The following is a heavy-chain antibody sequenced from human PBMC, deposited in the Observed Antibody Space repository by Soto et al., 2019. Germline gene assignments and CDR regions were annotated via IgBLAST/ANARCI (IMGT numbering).Heavy chain of an antibody. Sequence: GGSLRLSCAVSGFPFSTYGFHWVRQPPGKGLEWVAVIVSDGSAKYHADSVEGRFTISRDNSKDTLYLQMNSLRAEDTAVYYCARAGAFGNENGFDIWGQGTMVTVSS. CDR3: ARAGAFGNENGFDI. J-gene: IGHJ3*02. V-gene: IGHV3-33*01. CDR2: IVSDGSAK. D-gene: IGHD1-1*01. CDR1: GFPFSTYG.